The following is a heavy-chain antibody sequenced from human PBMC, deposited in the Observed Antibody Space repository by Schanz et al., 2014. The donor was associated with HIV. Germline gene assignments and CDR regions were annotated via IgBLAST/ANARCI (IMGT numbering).Heavy chain of an antibody. CDR3: ANEEVPNDY. J-gene: IGHJ4*02. CDR2: ISSSSDFS. V-gene: IGHV3-21*02. Sequence: EVQLVESGGGLVKPGGSLRLSCTASGFSFSSHTMNWVRQAPGKGLEWVSSISSSSDFSYYADAVKGRFTISRDNAMFSVYLQMNSLRAEDTAVYYCANEEVPNDYWGQGTLVTVSS. CDR1: GFSFSSHT.